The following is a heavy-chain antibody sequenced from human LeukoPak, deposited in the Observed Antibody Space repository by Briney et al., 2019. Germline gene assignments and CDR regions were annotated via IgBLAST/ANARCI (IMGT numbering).Heavy chain of an antibody. Sequence: SVKVSCKASGGTFSSYAISWVRQAPGQGLEWMGGIIPIFGTANYAQKFQGRVTITTDESTSTAYMELSSLRSEDTAVYYCARKGGYCSSTSCLNWFDPWGQGTLVTVSS. V-gene: IGHV1-69*05. CDR1: GGTFSSYA. J-gene: IGHJ5*02. D-gene: IGHD2-2*01. CDR2: IIPIFGTA. CDR3: ARKGGYCSSTSCLNWFDP.